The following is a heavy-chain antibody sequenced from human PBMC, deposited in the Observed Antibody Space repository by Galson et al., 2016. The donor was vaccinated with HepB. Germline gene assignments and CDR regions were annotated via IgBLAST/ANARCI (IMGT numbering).Heavy chain of an antibody. CDR2: INPSSGST. V-gene: IGHV1-46*01. J-gene: IGHJ2*01. Sequence: HWVRQAPGQGLEWMAMINPSSGSTIYAREFQGKISVTRDTASVPSDTSTGTVHLFLSSLRHEDTAVYYCARLGGTLTGYDNFGNLRGYFDLWGRGSLVTVSS. CDR3: ARLGGTLTGYDNFGNLRGYFDL. D-gene: IGHD3-9*01.